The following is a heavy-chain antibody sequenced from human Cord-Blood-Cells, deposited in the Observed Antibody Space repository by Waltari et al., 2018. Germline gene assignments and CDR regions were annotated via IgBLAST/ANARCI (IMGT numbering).Heavy chain of an antibody. J-gene: IGHJ4*02. CDR2: INPNSGGT. Sequence: QVQLVQSGAEVKKPGASVKVSCKASGYTFTGYYMHWVRQAPGQGLEWMGWINPNSGGTNYAKKFQGRVTMTRDTSISTAYMELSRLRSDDTAVYYCANLFGVTADSFDYWGQGTLVTVSS. V-gene: IGHV1-2*02. CDR1: GYTFTGYY. D-gene: IGHD3-16*01. CDR3: ANLFGVTADSFDY.